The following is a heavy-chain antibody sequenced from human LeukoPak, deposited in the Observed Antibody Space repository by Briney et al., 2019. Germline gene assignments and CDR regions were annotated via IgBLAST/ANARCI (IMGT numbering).Heavy chain of an antibody. D-gene: IGHD5-18*01. CDR3: AKSLRIQLWSHYFDY. Sequence: PGGSLRLSCAASGFTFSSCAMSWVRQAPGKGLEWVSAISGSGGSTYYADSVKGRFTISRDNSKNTLYLQMNSLRAEDTAVYYCAKSLRIQLWSHYFDYWGQGTLVTVSS. V-gene: IGHV3-23*01. CDR1: GFTFSSCA. CDR2: ISGSGGST. J-gene: IGHJ4*02.